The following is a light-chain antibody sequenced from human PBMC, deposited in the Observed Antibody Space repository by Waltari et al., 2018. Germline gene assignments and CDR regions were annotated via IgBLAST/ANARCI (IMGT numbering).Light chain of an antibody. CDR1: QSITTS. J-gene: IGKJ2*01. Sequence: DIQLTQSPSSLSASIGDRVTITCRANQSITTSLNWFQQKPGRDLQLLIHSLTTLQSGVPSRFSCRGSGTEFTLTIDNLHPADFATYYCPQSVRVPYTFARGTMLE. V-gene: IGKV1-39*01. CDR2: SLT. CDR3: PQSVRVPYT.